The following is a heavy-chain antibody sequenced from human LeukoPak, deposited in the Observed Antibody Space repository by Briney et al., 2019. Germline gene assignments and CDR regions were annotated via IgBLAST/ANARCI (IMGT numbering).Heavy chain of an antibody. D-gene: IGHD2-15*01. V-gene: IGHV3-30*03. Sequence: GGSLRLSCAASGFTLSSYGMVWVRQAPGKGLEWVSLISHDGGFKYYANSVKGRFTISRDNSKNTLYLQMNSLRAEDTAVYYCAREKYCSGGSCLYGMDVWGQGTTVTVSS. CDR1: GFTLSSYG. J-gene: IGHJ6*02. CDR3: AREKYCSGGSCLYGMDV. CDR2: ISHDGGFK.